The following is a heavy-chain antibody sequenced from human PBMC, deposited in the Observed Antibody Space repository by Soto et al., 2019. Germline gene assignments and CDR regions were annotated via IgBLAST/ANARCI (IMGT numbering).Heavy chain of an antibody. J-gene: IGHJ4*02. V-gene: IGHV3-74*01. Sequence: EVQPVDSGGGLVQPGGSLSLSCAASEFTFRSYWMHWVRQSPGKGLVWVSRIRGDGSGTTYADSVRGRFTISRDNAKNTVYLQMHRLRADDTSVYYCARGGVVTPSLFDYCGQGPLVSVSS. CDR2: IRGDGSGT. D-gene: IGHD2-21*02. CDR1: EFTFRSYW. CDR3: ARGGVVTPSLFDY.